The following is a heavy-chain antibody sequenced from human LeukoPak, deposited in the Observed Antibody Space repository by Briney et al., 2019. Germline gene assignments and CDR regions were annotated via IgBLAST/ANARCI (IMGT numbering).Heavy chain of an antibody. CDR1: GSSINNYY. Sequence: SETLSLTCTVSGSSINNYYWSWIRQPPGKGLEWSGYINYSGDTNSNPSLESRVTISVDTSRKQFSLRLNSVTAADTAVYFCARIYAGGSFFDYWGQGTLVTVSS. CDR3: ARIYAGGSFFDY. CDR2: INYSGDT. D-gene: IGHD3-10*01. J-gene: IGHJ4*02. V-gene: IGHV4-59*08.